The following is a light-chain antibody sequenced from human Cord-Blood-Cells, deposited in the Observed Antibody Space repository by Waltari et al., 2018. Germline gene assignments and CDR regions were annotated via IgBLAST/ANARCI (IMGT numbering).Light chain of an antibody. J-gene: IGKJ2*01. V-gene: IGKV1-5*03. CDR1: QSISSW. CDR2: KAS. Sequence: DIQMTQSPSTLSASVGDRVTINCRASQSISSWLGWYQQKPGKAPKLLIYKASSLESGVPSRFSGSGSGTEFTLTISSLQPDDFATYYCQQYNSYSYTFGQGTKLEIK. CDR3: QQYNSYSYT.